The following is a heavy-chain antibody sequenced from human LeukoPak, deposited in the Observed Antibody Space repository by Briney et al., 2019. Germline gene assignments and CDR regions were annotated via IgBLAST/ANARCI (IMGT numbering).Heavy chain of an antibody. Sequence: GAYLKISCKGSGYSFTSYWIGWLRQMRGKGLEWMGIIYPGGSDTRYSPSFQGQVTISADKSISTAYLQWSSLKASDTAMYYCARHSSDGYNYYYWGQGTLVTVSS. V-gene: IGHV5-51*01. CDR2: IYPGGSDT. J-gene: IGHJ4*02. CDR3: ARHSSDGYNYYY. D-gene: IGHD5-24*01. CDR1: GYSFTSYW.